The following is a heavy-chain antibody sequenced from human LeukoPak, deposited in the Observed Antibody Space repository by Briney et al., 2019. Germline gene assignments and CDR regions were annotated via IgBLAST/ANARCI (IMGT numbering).Heavy chain of an antibody. CDR2: ISSSGDST. Sequence: PGGSLRLSCAASGFTFSSYAMSWVRQAPGKGLEWVSSISSSGDSTDYADSVQGRFTISRDNSKNTLYLQMSSLRAGDTAVYYCAKVRQLQHYDYWGQGSLVTVSS. J-gene: IGHJ4*02. V-gene: IGHV3-23*01. CDR1: GFTFSSYA. CDR3: AKVRQLQHYDY. D-gene: IGHD5-18*01.